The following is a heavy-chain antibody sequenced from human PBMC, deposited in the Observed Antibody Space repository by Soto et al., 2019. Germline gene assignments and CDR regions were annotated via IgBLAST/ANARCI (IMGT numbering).Heavy chain of an antibody. Sequence: QVQLVQSGAEVKKPGASVKVSCKASGYTFTSYAMHWVRQAPGQRLEWMGWINAGNGNTKYSQKFQGRVTITRDTAASTAYMELSSLRSEDKAVYYCARDRNYDFWSGYYGGQAFDYWGQGTLVTVSS. CDR2: INAGNGNT. CDR3: ARDRNYDFWSGYYGGQAFDY. V-gene: IGHV1-3*01. D-gene: IGHD3-3*01. CDR1: GYTFTSYA. J-gene: IGHJ4*02.